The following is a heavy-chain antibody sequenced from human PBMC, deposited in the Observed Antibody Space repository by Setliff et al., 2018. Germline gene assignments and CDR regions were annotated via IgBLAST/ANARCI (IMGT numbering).Heavy chain of an antibody. Sequence: GGSLRLSCAASGFTFSSYSMNWVRQAPGKGLEWVSSISSSSSYIYYADSVKGRFTISRDNAKNSLYLQMNSLRAEDTAVYYCARDKLRFLENWFVPWGQGTLVTVSS. CDR3: ARDKLRFLENWFVP. V-gene: IGHV3-21*01. J-gene: IGHJ5*02. CDR2: ISSSSSYI. CDR1: GFTFSSYS. D-gene: IGHD3-3*01.